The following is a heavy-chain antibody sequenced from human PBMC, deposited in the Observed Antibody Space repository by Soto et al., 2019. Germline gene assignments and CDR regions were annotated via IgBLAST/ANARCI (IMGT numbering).Heavy chain of an antibody. CDR3: ASEYSSPSSYGMDV. V-gene: IGHV1-69*06. Sequence: SVKVSCKASGGTFSSYAISWVRQAPGQGLEWMGGIIPIFGTANYAQKFQGRVTITADKSTSTAYMELSSLRSEDTAVYYCASEYSSPSSYGMDVWGQATTVTVS. D-gene: IGHD6-6*01. CDR1: GGTFSSYA. CDR2: IIPIFGTA. J-gene: IGHJ6*02.